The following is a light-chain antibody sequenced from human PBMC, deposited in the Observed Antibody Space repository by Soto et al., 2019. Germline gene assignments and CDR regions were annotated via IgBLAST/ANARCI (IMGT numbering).Light chain of an antibody. J-gene: IGLJ2*01. Sequence: QSVLTQPPSVSGAPGQRVTISCTGSSSNIGANYDVHWYQHRPGTAPKLLIFGNNNRPSGVPDRFSGSKSVNTASLTISGLQAEDEADYYCCSYVRGGTVIFGGGTKLTVL. CDR3: CSYVRGGTVI. CDR1: SSNIGANYD. V-gene: IGLV1-40*01. CDR2: GNN.